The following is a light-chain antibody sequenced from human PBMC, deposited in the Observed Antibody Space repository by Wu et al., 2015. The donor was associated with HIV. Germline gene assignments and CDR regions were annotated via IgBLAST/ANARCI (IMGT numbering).Light chain of an antibody. CDR1: QSVGST. Sequence: EIVMTQSPATLSVSPGERATLSCRASQSVGSTLAWYQQKPGQAPRLLVYGASTRATGIAARFSGSGSGTEFTLTIGSLQSEDFAIYYCQQYNNWPLTFGGGTKVEIK. CDR3: QQYNNWPLT. V-gene: IGKV3-15*01. CDR2: GAS. J-gene: IGKJ4*01.